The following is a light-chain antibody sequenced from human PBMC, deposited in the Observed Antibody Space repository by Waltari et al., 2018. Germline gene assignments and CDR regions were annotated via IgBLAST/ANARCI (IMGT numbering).Light chain of an antibody. CDR2: DAS. Sequence: EIFFKQSPGPPFLFPGERATLSCCARQSITSNNLAWYQQIPGQAPRLLIYDASSRATGIPDRFRGSGSGTDFTLTVSRLEPADFAVYYCQQYGTSPWTFGEGTKVEIK. J-gene: IGKJ1*01. CDR3: QQYGTSPWT. CDR1: QSITSNN. V-gene: IGKV3-20*01.